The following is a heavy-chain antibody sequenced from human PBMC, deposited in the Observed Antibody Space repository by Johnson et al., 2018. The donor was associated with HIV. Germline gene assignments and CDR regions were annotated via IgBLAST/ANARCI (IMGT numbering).Heavy chain of an antibody. CDR2: IWYDGTNK. CDR3: ARGWVTGPVDAFDI. Sequence: QVQLVESGGGVVQPGRSLRLFCAASGFIFSSYGMHWVRQAPGKGLEWVVVIWYDGTNKYYEDSVKGRFTISRDNSKNTLYLQLGSLRTDDMAVYYGARGWVTGPVDAFDIWGQGTTVTVSS. D-gene: IGHD1-14*01. J-gene: IGHJ3*02. V-gene: IGHV3-33*01. CDR1: GFIFSSYG.